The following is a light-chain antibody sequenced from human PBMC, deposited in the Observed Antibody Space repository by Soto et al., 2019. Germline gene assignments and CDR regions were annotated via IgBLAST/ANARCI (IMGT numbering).Light chain of an antibody. CDR2: EVT. CDR3: SSYAGSTTWV. CDR1: NSDVGNYNL. J-gene: IGLJ3*02. Sequence: QSALTQPASVSGSPGQSITISCTGTNSDVGNYNLVSWYQQHPGKAPKLMMYEVTKRPSGVSNRFSGSKSGNTASLTISGLQAEDEADYYCSSYAGSTTWVFGGGTKLTVL. V-gene: IGLV2-23*02.